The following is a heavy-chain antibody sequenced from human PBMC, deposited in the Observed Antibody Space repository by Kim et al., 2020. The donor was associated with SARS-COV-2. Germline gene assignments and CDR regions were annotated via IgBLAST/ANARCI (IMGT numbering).Heavy chain of an antibody. CDR1: GYTFTSYA. D-gene: IGHD3-10*01. CDR2: INAGNGNT. Sequence: ASVKVSCKASGYTFTSYAMHWVRQAPGQRLEWMGWINAGNGNTKYSQKFQGRVTITRDTSASTAYMELSSLRSEDTAVYYCAREGAFIYYGSGSYYSPKQNYAFDIWGQGTMVTVSS. V-gene: IGHV1-3*01. CDR3: AREGAFIYYGSGSYYSPKQNYAFDI. J-gene: IGHJ3*02.